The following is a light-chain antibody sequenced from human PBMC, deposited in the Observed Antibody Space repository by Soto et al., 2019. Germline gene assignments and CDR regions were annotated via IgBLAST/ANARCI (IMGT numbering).Light chain of an antibody. CDR1: QAISNY. J-gene: IGKJ2*01. CDR3: QQFNNYPRT. Sequence: DIQVTQSPSFLSASVGDRVTITCRASQAISNYLAWYQQIPGRAPKLLIYTASTLHSGVPSRFSGSGSGTEFTLTISSLQPEDFATYYYQQFNNYPRTFGQGTKLEIK. V-gene: IGKV1-9*01. CDR2: TAS.